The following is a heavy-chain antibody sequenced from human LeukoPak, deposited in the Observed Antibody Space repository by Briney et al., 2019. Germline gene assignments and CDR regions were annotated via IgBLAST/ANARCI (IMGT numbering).Heavy chain of an antibody. Sequence: SETLSLTCTVSGGSISSSSYYWGWIRQPPGKGLEWIGSIYYSGSTYYNPSLKSRVTISVDTSKNQFSLKLSSVTAADTAVYYCARETSGYDYQVDYYYYMDVWGKGTTVTVSS. J-gene: IGHJ6*03. D-gene: IGHD5-12*01. CDR3: ARETSGYDYQVDYYYYMDV. V-gene: IGHV4-39*07. CDR1: GGSISSSSYY. CDR2: IYYSGST.